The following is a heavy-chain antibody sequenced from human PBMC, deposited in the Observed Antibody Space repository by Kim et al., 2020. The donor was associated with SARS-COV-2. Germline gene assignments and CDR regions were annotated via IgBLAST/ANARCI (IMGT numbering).Heavy chain of an antibody. Sequence: YYADSVKGRFTISRDNSKNTLYLQMNSLRAEDTAVYYCAKGCGYYYYMDVWGKGTTVTVSS. D-gene: IGHD2-21*01. CDR3: AKGCGYYYYMDV. V-gene: IGHV3-23*01. J-gene: IGHJ6*03.